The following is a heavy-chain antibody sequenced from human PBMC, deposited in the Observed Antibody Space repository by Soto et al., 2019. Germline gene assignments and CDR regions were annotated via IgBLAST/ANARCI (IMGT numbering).Heavy chain of an antibody. J-gene: IGHJ6*02. CDR3: AKTGAFGVTGDV. D-gene: IGHD3-3*01. CDR1: GFTFSSYA. CDR2: NSDSGGST. V-gene: IGHV3-23*01. Sequence: EVRVLESGGGLVQPGGSLRLSCAASGFTFSSYAMSWVRQAPGKGLEWVSGNSDSGGSTYYADSVKGRFTISRDNSKNTLYLQMNSLRVEDTAVYYCAKTGAFGVTGDVWGQGTTVTVSS.